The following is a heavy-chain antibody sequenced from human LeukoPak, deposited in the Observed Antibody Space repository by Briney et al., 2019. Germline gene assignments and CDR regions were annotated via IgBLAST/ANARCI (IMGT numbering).Heavy chain of an antibody. CDR1: GFTFSSFS. V-gene: IGHV3-48*04. D-gene: IGHD6-13*01. CDR3: ATIAAAGTRGAFDI. J-gene: IGHJ3*02. Sequence: GGSLRLSCAASGFTFSSFSMNWVRQAPGKGLEWVSYIRTSGTNTDYTGSVKGRFTISRDNAKNSLYLQMNSLRTEDTALYYCATIAAAGTRGAFDIWGQGTMVTVSS. CDR2: IRTSGTNT.